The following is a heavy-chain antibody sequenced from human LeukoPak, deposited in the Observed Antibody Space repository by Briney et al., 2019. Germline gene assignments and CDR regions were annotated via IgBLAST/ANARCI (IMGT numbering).Heavy chain of an antibody. CDR3: ARDGDYGDYGTQYFDL. CDR2: ISSSSSYI. Sequence: GGSLRLSCAASGFTFSSYSMNWVRQAPGKGLEWVSSISSSSSYIYYADSVKGRFTISRDNAKNSLYLQMNSLRAEDTAVYYCARDGDYGDYGTQYFDLWGRGTLVTVSS. V-gene: IGHV3-21*04. CDR1: GFTFSSYS. J-gene: IGHJ2*01. D-gene: IGHD4-17*01.